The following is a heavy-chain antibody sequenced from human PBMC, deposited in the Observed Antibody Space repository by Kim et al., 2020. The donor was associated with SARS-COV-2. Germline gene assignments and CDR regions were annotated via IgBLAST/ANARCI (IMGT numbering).Heavy chain of an antibody. J-gene: IGHJ3*02. Sequence: PSFQSQVTISADKSISTAYLQWSSLKASDTAMYYCARQSGGSYRRSAFDIWGQGTMVTVSS. D-gene: IGHD1-26*01. CDR3: ARQSGGSYRRSAFDI. V-gene: IGHV5-51*01.